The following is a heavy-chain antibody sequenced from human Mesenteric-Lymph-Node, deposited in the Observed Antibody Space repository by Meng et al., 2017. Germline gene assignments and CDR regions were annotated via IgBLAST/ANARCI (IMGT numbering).Heavy chain of an antibody. CDR2: TCYRSKWYY. Sequence: QVQLQQSGPGLVEPSQTRPLTCAISGDSVSSNSAAWHWIRQSPSRGLEWLGMTCYRSKWYYDYAVSVKSRITINPDTSRNQFSLQLNSVTPEDTAVYYCASWYFNYWGQGTLVTVSS. CDR3: ASWYFNY. CDR1: GDSVSSNSAA. J-gene: IGHJ4*02. V-gene: IGHV6-1*01.